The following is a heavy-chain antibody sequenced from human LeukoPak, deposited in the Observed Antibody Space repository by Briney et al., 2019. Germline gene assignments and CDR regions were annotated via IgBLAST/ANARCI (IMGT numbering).Heavy chain of an antibody. Sequence: GGSLRLSCTASGFTFSSYWMSWVRQAPGKGLEWVANIKEDGSAKYYVDSVKGRFTISRDNSKNTLFLQMNSLRAEDTAVYYCAKAGAGGYYYMDVWGRGTTVTVSS. CDR2: IKEDGSAK. CDR3: AKAGAGGYYYMDV. J-gene: IGHJ6*03. V-gene: IGHV3-7*01. D-gene: IGHD2-15*01. CDR1: GFTFSSYW.